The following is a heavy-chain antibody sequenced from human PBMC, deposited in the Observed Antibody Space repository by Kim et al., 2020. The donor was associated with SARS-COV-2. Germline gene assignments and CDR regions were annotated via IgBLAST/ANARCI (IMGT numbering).Heavy chain of an antibody. D-gene: IGHD1-26*01. CDR3: AREREYYGMDV. Sequence: NKYYADSVKGRFTISRDNSKNTLYLQMNSLRAEDTAVYYCAREREYYGMDVWGQGTTVTVSS. CDR2: NK. V-gene: IGHV3-33*01. J-gene: IGHJ6*02.